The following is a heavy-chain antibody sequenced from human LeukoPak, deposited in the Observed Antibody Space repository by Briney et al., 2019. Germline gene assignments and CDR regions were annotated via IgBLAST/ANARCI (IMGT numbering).Heavy chain of an antibody. Sequence: PGGSLRLSCAASGFTFSSYSMNWVRQAPGKGLEWVSYISSSSSTIYYADSVKGRFTISRDNAKNSLYLQTNSLRAEDTAVYYCARAGPSSSWHQFDYWGQGTLVTVSS. CDR2: ISSSSSTI. J-gene: IGHJ4*02. D-gene: IGHD6-13*01. CDR1: GFTFSSYS. V-gene: IGHV3-48*01. CDR3: ARAGPSSSWHQFDY.